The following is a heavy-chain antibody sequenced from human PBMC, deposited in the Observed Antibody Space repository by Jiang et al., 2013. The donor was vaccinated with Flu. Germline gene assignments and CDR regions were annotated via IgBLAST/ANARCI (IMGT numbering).Heavy chain of an antibody. V-gene: IGHV3-9*01. J-gene: IGHJ4*02. D-gene: IGHD6-19*01. CDR1: GFNFEDYA. Sequence: VQLVESGGGLVQPGRSLRLSCAASGFNFEDYAMHWVRQVPGKGLEWVSGLSWNSGRIDYADSVKGRFTISRDNAKSSLYLQMNSLRVEDTALYYCATEMTPSPDSSGWCFDYWGQGTLVTVSS. CDR3: ATEMTPSPDSSGWCFDY. CDR2: LSWNSGRI.